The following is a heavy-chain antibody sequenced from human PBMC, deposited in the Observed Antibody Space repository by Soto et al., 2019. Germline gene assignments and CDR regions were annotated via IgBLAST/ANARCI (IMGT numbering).Heavy chain of an antibody. D-gene: IGHD1-26*01. CDR2: ISSTTNYI. Sequence: EVQLVESGGGLVQPGWSLRLSCAASGFTFTRYSMNWVHQAPGKGLEWVSSISSTTNYIYYGDSMKGRFTISRDNAKNSLYLEMKSLRAEHTAVYYCSRETEGLTTNFDYLGQGTLVTVSS. V-gene: IGHV3-21*01. CDR3: SRETEGLTTNFDY. J-gene: IGHJ4*02. CDR1: GFTFTRYS.